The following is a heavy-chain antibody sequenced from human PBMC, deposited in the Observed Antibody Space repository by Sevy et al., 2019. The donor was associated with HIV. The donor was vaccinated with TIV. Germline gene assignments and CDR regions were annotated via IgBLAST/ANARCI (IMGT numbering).Heavy chain of an antibody. V-gene: IGHV1-24*01. CDR2: FDPEDGET. Sequence: ASVKVSCKVSGYTLTQLSMNWVRQAPGKGLEWMGSFDPEDGETIYAQKFQGIVTMTEDRSTDTAYMDLSSLRSEDTAVYYCATTKDYYESSGYPFDYWGQGTLVTVSS. J-gene: IGHJ4*02. D-gene: IGHD3-22*01. CDR1: GYTLTQLS. CDR3: ATTKDYYESSGYPFDY.